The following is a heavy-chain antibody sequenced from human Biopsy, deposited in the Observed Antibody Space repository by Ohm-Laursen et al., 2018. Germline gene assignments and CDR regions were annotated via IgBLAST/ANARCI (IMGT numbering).Heavy chain of an antibody. CDR1: GFAFSRPW. V-gene: IGHV3-7*01. CDR2: INSNGTQK. J-gene: IGHJ4*02. CDR3: ARDPGWGALDY. Sequence: SLRLSCAAFGFAFSRPWMSWLRQTPGKGLEWVANINSNGTQKFYVDSVQGRFTISRNNTGNSVSLQMNSLRVDDTAVYFCARDPGWGALDYWGRGTLVTVSS. D-gene: IGHD3-10*01.